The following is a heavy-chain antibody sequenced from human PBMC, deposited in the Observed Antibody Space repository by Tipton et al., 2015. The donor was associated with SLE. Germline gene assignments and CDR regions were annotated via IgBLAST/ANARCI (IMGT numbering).Heavy chain of an antibody. CDR3: ARATQIGGYDFSFDY. J-gene: IGHJ4*02. CDR2: IYSGGST. D-gene: IGHD5-12*01. Sequence: VQLVQSGGGLIQPGGSLRLSCAASGFTVSSNYMSWVRQAPGKGLEWVSVIYSGGSTYYADSVKGRFTISRDNSKNTLYLQMNSLRAEDTAVYYCARATQIGGYDFSFDYWGQGTLVTVSS. V-gene: IGHV3-53*01. CDR1: GFTVSSNY.